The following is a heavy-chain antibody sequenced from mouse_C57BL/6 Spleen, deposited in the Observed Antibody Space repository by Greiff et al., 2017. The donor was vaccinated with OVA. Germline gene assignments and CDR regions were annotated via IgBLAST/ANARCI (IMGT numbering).Heavy chain of an antibody. CDR3: APTYGNYVPFAY. D-gene: IGHD2-1*01. J-gene: IGHJ3*01. CDR2: IHPNSGST. CDR1: GYTFTSYW. Sequence: QVQLQQPGAELVKPGASVKLSCKASGYTFTSYWMHWVKQRPGQGLEWIGMIHPNSGSTNYNEKFKSKATLTVDKSSSTAYMQLSSLTSEDSAVYYCAPTYGNYVPFAYWGQGTLVTVSA. V-gene: IGHV1-64*01.